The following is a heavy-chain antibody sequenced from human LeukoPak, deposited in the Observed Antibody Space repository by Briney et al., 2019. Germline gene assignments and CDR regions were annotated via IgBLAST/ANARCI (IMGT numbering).Heavy chain of an antibody. CDR1: GGSFSGYY. D-gene: IGHD4-23*01. CDR3: ARGFGGRGNSGIIDY. V-gene: IGHV4-34*01. CDR2: ISHSGST. J-gene: IGHJ4*02. Sequence: SETLSLTCAVYGGSFSGYYWSWIRQPPGKGLEWIGEISHSGSTNDNPSLKSRVTISVDTSKNQFSLKLSSVTAADTAVYYCARGFGGRGNSGIIDYWGQGTLVTVSS.